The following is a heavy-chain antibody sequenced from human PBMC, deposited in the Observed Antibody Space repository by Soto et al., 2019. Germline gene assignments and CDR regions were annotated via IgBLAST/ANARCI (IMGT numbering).Heavy chain of an antibody. V-gene: IGHV3-74*01. CDR2: IKGDGSET. CDR1: GFTFSSYA. D-gene: IGHD5-12*01. J-gene: IGHJ4*02. Sequence: GGSLRLSCAASGFTFSSYAMSWVRQAPGKGLVWVSRIKGDGSETNYADSVKGRFTISRDNAKNTLYLQLNSLRAEDTAVYYCLRGNSGYGNFDYWGQGTRVTVSS. CDR3: LRGNSGYGNFDY.